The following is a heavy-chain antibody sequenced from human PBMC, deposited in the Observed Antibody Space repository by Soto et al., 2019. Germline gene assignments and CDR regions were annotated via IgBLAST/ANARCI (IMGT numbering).Heavy chain of an antibody. J-gene: IGHJ6*02. V-gene: IGHV1-18*01. CDR2: VSANNGHT. CDR3: ARDIESVTAKHFFYYYAMDV. Sequence: ASVKVSCKASGFTFSNYGLNWVRQAPGQGLEWMGWVSANNGHTNYAQNPQGRVSMTTDTSTSTAYMELRGLTFDDTAVYYCARDIESVTAKHFFYYYAMDVWGQGTTVTVSS. D-gene: IGHD2-8*01. CDR1: GFTFSNYG.